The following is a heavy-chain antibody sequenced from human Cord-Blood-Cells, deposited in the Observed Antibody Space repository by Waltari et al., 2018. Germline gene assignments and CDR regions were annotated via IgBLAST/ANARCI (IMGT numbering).Heavy chain of an antibody. V-gene: IGHV4-34*01. CDR2: INHSGST. J-gene: IGHJ4*02. CDR3: ARVFAMSYDSSGYYFDY. CDR1: GGSFSGYY. Sequence: QVQLQQWGAGLLKPSETLSLTCAVYGGSFSGYYWSWIRQPPGKGLGWIGEINHSGSTNYNPSLKSRVTISVDTSKNQFSLKLSSVTAADTAVYYCARVFAMSYDSSGYYFDYWGQGTLVTVSS. D-gene: IGHD3-22*01.